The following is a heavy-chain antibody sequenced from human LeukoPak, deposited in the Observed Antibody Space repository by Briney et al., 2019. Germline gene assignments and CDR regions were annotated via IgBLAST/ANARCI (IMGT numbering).Heavy chain of an antibody. J-gene: IGHJ4*02. D-gene: IGHD3-10*01. CDR3: ATWPGAWYGEDS. CDR2: INTSGST. V-gene: IGHV4-61*02. Sequence: SETLSLTCTVSGGSISSSSYYWSWIRQPAGKGLEWIGRINTSGSTNYNPSLKSRVTLSLDTSKNQFSLKLSSVTAADTAVYHCATWPGAWYGEDSWGQGTLVTVSS. CDR1: GGSISSSSYY.